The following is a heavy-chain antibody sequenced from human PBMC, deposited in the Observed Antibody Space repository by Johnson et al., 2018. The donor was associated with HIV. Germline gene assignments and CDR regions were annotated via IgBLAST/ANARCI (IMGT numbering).Heavy chain of an antibody. Sequence: QVQLVESGGGVVQPGRSLRLSCAASGFTFSSYGVHWVRQAPGKGLEWVAVIWYDGSNKYYADSVKGRFTIYRDNSKNTLSLQMDSLRPEDTAVYYCAREGRGYNYLGAFDIWGQGTMVTVSS. CDR2: IWYDGSNK. CDR3: AREGRGYNYLGAFDI. CDR1: GFTFSSYG. J-gene: IGHJ3*02. V-gene: IGHV3-33*01. D-gene: IGHD5-24*01.